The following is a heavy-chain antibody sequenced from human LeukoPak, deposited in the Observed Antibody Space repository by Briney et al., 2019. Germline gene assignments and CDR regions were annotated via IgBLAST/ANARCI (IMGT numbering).Heavy chain of an antibody. CDR2: ISSNGGST. CDR3: AKDQKWGPADYYFDS. CDR1: GFTFNNYA. Sequence: GGSLRLSCTASGFTFNNYAMHWVRQAPGKGLEYVSSISSNGGSTYYANSVEGRFTISRDNSKNTLDLQMNSLRAEDTAVYYCAKDQKWGPADYYFDSWGQGTLVTVSS. D-gene: IGHD2-2*01. V-gene: IGHV3-64*01. J-gene: IGHJ4*02.